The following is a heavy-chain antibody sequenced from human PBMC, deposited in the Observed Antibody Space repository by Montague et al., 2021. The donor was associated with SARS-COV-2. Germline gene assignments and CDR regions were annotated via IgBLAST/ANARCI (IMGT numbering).Heavy chain of an antibody. D-gene: IGHD5-18*01. CDR2: IYISGTT. CDR1: GGSISSYY. Sequence: SETLSLTCTVSGGSISSYYWSWIRQPAGKGLERIGRIYISGTTTYSPSLTSRDTMSVDTSKNQFSLKLSSVTAADTDVYYCARTPVSGYHGGFDYWGQGTLVAVSA. CDR3: ARTPVSGYHGGFDY. V-gene: IGHV4-4*07. J-gene: IGHJ4*02.